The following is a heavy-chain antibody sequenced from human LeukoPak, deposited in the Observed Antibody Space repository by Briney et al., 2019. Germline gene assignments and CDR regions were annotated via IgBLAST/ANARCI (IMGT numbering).Heavy chain of an antibody. CDR3: ARNKPVIDAFDI. D-gene: IGHD1-14*01. CDR2: ISSSSSYI. V-gene: IGHV3-21*01. Sequence: GGSLRLSCAASGFTFSSYSMNWVRQAPGKGLEWVSSISSSSSYIYYADSVKGRFTISRDNAKNSLYLQMNSLRAEDTAVYYCARNKPVIDAFDIWGQGTMVTVSS. CDR1: GFTFSSYS. J-gene: IGHJ3*02.